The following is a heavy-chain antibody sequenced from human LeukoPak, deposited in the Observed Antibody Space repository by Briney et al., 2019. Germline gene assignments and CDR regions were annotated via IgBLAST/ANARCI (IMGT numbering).Heavy chain of an antibody. Sequence: ASVKVSCTASGYTFTSYYMHWVRQAPGQGLEWMGIINPSAGGTSYAQKFQGRVSMTRDTSTSTVYMELNSLRSEDAAVYYCARETGGHAFDIWGQGTMVTVSS. CDR3: ARETGGHAFDI. J-gene: IGHJ3*02. CDR1: GYTFTSYY. CDR2: INPSAGGT. V-gene: IGHV1-46*01. D-gene: IGHD3-16*01.